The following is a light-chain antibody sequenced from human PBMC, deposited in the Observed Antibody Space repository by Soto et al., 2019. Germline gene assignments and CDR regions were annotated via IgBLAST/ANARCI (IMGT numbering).Light chain of an antibody. J-gene: IGKJ1*01. Sequence: EIVLTQSPATLSLSPGERATLSCRASQSVSSYLAWYQQKPGQAPRLLIFDASNRATGIPARFSGSGSGTDFPLTISSLEPEDFAFYYCKQRSSWPPWTFGQVTKVEIK. V-gene: IGKV3-11*01. CDR2: DAS. CDR1: QSVSSY. CDR3: KQRSSWPPWT.